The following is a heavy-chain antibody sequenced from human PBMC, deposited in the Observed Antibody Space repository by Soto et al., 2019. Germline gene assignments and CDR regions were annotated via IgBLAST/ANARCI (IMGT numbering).Heavy chain of an antibody. CDR3: ATSVAGTYFDY. CDR1: GFTFSSYA. CDR2: ISYDGSNK. J-gene: IGHJ4*02. V-gene: IGHV3-30-3*01. D-gene: IGHD6-19*01. Sequence: RLSCAASGFTFSSYAMHWVRQAPGKGLEWVAVISYDGSNKYYADSVKGRFTISRDNSKNTLYLQMNSLRAEDTAVYYCATSVAGTYFDYWGQGTLVTVSS.